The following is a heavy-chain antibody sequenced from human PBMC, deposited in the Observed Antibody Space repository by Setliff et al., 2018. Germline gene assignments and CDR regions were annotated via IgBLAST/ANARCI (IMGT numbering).Heavy chain of an antibody. D-gene: IGHD3-9*01. CDR3: AGPFDVGPYPRPIDGLDL. Sequence: PGASVKVSCKASGYIFRDYYIHWVRQAPGQGLEWMGWINPNSGGREYAEAFQGRVTMTGDTSVRTAFMELSGLTSDDTAVYYCAGPFDVGPYPRPIDGLDLWGQGTRVTVSS. J-gene: IGHJ3*01. CDR1: GYIFRDYY. CDR2: INPNSGGR. V-gene: IGHV1-2*02.